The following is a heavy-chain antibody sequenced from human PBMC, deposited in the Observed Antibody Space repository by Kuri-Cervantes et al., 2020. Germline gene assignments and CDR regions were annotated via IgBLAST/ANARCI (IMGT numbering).Heavy chain of an antibody. V-gene: IGHV3-33*08. Sequence: GESLKISCAASGFTFSNYGMHWVRQAPGKGLEWVALIWYDGSNKLYVDSVKGRLTISRDNSKNTLYLQMISLRAEDTAVYYCARGPRLRVNSVTVVGRQRRFDPWGQGTLVTVSS. CDR3: ARGPRLRVNSVTVVGRQRRFDP. CDR1: GFTFSNYG. J-gene: IGHJ5*02. D-gene: IGHD2-15*01. CDR2: IWYDGSNK.